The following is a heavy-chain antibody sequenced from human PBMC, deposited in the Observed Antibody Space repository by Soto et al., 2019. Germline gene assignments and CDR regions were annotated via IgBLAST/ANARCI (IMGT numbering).Heavy chain of an antibody. J-gene: IGHJ4*02. CDR1: FKIRDHC. CDR2: IKQDGSEK. D-gene: IGHD1-26*01. Sequence: FKIRDHCRRWIRKKTGKGLEWVANIKQDGSEKYYVDSVKGRFTISRDNAKNSLYLQMNSLRAEDTAVYYCARVKGSAAPYYFDYWGQGTLVTVSS. V-gene: IGHV3-7*01. CDR3: ARVKGSAAPYYFDY.